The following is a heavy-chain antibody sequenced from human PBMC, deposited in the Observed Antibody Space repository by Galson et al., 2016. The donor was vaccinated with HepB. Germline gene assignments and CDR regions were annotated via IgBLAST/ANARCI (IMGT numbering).Heavy chain of an antibody. Sequence: SLRLSCAASGFTHTNYAMSWVRQAPGKGLEWVSTINPSGGTTYLADSVKGRFTFSRDNAKNSLYLQMNSLRDEDTAVYYCATSYCSGSSYYYFDYWGQGTLVTVSS. D-gene: IGHD2-15*01. J-gene: IGHJ4*02. CDR3: ATSYCSGSSYYYFDY. CDR1: GFTHTNYA. CDR2: INPSGGTT. V-gene: IGHV3-23*01.